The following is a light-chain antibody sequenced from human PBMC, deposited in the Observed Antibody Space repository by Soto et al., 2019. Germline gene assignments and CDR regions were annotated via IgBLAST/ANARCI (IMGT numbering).Light chain of an antibody. CDR2: AAS. Sequence: DIPMTQSPDYLAASSGDRVTITCRASQSRSRYLNWYQQKPGKAPKLLIYAASSLQSGVPSRFSGSGSGTDFTLTISSLQPEDFATYYCQQSGSTSWPFGQGTKVDIK. CDR1: QSRSRY. V-gene: IGKV1-39*01. CDR3: QQSGSTSWP. J-gene: IGKJ1*01.